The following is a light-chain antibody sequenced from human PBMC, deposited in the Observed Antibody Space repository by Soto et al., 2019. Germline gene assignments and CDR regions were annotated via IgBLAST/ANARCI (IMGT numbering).Light chain of an antibody. CDR3: QQRSSWPRT. Sequence: EIVLTQSPAILSLSPGERTTLSCRASQSVGSYLTWYQQKPGQAPLLLIYETSNRATGIPARFSGSGSGTDFTLTISSLEPEDFAVYYCQQRSSWPRTFGQGTKVEIK. J-gene: IGKJ1*01. V-gene: IGKV3-11*01. CDR2: ETS. CDR1: QSVGSY.